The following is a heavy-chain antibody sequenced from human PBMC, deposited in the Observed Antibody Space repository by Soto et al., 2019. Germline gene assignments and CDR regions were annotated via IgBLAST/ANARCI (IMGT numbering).Heavy chain of an antibody. J-gene: IGHJ2*01. CDR2: IWFDGSNK. Sequence: QVQLVESGGGVVQPGRSLRLSCAASGFTFSSYGMHWVRQAPGKGLEWVAVIWFDGSNKNYADSVKGRFTISRDNSKNTLYLQMNSLRAEDTAVYYCARDGDYGDYWYFDLWGRGTLVPVSS. D-gene: IGHD4-17*01. CDR3: ARDGDYGDYWYFDL. CDR1: GFTFSSYG. V-gene: IGHV3-33*01.